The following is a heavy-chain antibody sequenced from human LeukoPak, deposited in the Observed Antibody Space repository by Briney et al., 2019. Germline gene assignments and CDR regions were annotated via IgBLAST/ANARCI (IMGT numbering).Heavy chain of an antibody. J-gene: IGHJ3*01. V-gene: IGHV5-51*01. Sequence: GESLKISCKVSGYSFTSYCIGWVRQMPGKGLEWMGIIYPGDSGPTYSPSFQGQVTVSVDKSINTAYLQWSSLQASDTAMYYCGMSGDRVPLQDDVFDVWGQGTMVTVST. CDR1: GYSFTSYC. CDR2: IYPGDSGP. D-gene: IGHD1-26*01. CDR3: GMSGDRVPLQDDVFDV.